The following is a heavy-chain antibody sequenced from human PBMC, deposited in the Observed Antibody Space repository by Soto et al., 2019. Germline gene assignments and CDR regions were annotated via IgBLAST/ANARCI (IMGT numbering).Heavy chain of an antibody. D-gene: IGHD6-13*01. CDR3: ARDIEPPGLFFDY. CDR2: IDFTSNSI. Sequence: GGSLRLSCAASGFSFSEYYMSWSRQAPGKGLEWVSYIDFTSNSIYYADSVKGRFTISRDNAKNSLYLQMNSLRAEDTAVYYCARDIEPPGLFFDYWGQGTLVTVSS. J-gene: IGHJ4*02. V-gene: IGHV3-11*01. CDR1: GFSFSEYY.